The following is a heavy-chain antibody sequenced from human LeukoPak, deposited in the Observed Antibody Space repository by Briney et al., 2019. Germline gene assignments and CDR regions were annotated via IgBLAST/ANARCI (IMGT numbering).Heavy chain of an antibody. Sequence: GGSLRLSCAASGFTLSIYSMNWVRQAPGKGLEWVSSISSSSSYIYYADSVKGRFTISRDNAKNSLYLQMNSLRAEDTAVYYCARGGNSNPFDYWGQGTLVTVSS. V-gene: IGHV3-21*01. CDR3: ARGGNSNPFDY. CDR1: GFTLSIYS. CDR2: ISSSSSYI. D-gene: IGHD4-23*01. J-gene: IGHJ4*02.